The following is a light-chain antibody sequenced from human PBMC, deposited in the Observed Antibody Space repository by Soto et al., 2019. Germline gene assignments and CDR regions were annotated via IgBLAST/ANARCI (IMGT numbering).Light chain of an antibody. CDR3: QQYDSLPPT. J-gene: IGKJ4*01. Sequence: DIQKTQSPSSLSAFVGDSITITCQASQDIKNYLNWYQHKPGKAPKLLIYDAFKSDTGVPSRFSGSGSGTDFTFTINNLQPEDIATYFCQQYDSLPPTFGGGTRV. V-gene: IGKV1-33*01. CDR1: QDIKNY. CDR2: DAF.